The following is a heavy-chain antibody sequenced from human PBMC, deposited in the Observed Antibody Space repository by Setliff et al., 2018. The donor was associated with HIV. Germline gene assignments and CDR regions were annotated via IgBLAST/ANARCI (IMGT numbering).Heavy chain of an antibody. J-gene: IGHJ6*03. CDR2: IYTGDGNT. Sequence: GGSLRLSCVASGFSISGYAMSWVRQAPGKGLEWLSIIYTGDGNTNYADSVRGRFIISRDNSKNTLYLQMNSLIVEDTAVYYCATSVQGPFFWSAYYMKFWGKGATVTVSS. V-gene: IGHV3-23*03. CDR1: GFSISGYA. D-gene: IGHD3-3*01. CDR3: ATSVQGPFFWSAYYMKF.